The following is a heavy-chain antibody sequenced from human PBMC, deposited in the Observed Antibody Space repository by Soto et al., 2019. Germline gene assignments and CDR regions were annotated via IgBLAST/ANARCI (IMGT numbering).Heavy chain of an antibody. CDR2: IFTGGST. D-gene: IGHD6-19*01. J-gene: IGHJ3*02. CDR3: ARDRQSSCWLDAFDI. Sequence: EVQLVESGGGLVQPGGSLRLSCAASGFTVSSNYMSWVRQAPGKGLGWVSVIFTGGSTYYADSVKGRFTISRHSSMNTVYLQMDSLRAEDTAVYYCARDRQSSCWLDAFDIWGQGTMVTVSS. CDR1: GFTVSSNY. V-gene: IGHV3-53*04.